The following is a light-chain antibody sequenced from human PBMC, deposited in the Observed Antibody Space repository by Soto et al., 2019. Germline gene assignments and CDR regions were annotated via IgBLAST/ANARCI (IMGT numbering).Light chain of an antibody. V-gene: IGLV2-14*01. CDR2: DVS. J-gene: IGLJ2*01. CDR3: SSYTSSSTPVV. CDR1: SSDVGGYNY. Sequence: QSALTQPASVSGSPGQSITISCTGTSSDVGGYNYVSWYQQHPGKAPKLMLYDVSNRPSGVSNRFSGSKSGNTASLTISGLQAEDEAEYYGSSYTSSSTPVVFGGGTKLTV.